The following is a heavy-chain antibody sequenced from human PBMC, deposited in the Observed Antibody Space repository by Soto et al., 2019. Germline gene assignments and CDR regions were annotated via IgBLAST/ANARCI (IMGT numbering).Heavy chain of an antibody. CDR1: GYAFTTYG. V-gene: IGHV1-18*01. CDR3: ARGRYGDY. J-gene: IGHJ4*02. D-gene: IGHD1-1*01. Sequence: QVHLVQSGAEVKKPGASVKVSCQGSGYAFTTYGITWVRQAPGQGLEWMGWISAHNGNTNYAQKLQGRVTLTRDTSTSPAYMELRSLRYDDTAVYYCARGRYGDYWGQGALVTVSS. CDR2: ISAHNGNT.